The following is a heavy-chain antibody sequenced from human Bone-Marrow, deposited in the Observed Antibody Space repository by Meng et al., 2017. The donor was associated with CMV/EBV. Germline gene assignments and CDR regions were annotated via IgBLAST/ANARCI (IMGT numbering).Heavy chain of an antibody. D-gene: IGHD6-6*01. V-gene: IGHV3-23*01. CDR3: AKIRWGSSSSRLFDY. CDR1: GFTFSSYA. J-gene: IGHJ4*02. CDR2: ISGSGGST. Sequence: GGSLRLSCAASGFTFSSYAMSWVRQAPGKGLEWVSAISGSGGSTYYADSVKGRFTISRDNSKNTLYLQMNSLRAEDTAVYYCAKIRWGSSSSRLFDYWGQGTLVTVSS.